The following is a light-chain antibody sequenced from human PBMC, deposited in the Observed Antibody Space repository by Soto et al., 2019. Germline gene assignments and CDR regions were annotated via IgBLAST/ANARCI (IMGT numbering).Light chain of an antibody. CDR1: LRISKY. CDR3: QQSHSTPLT. J-gene: IGKJ4*01. V-gene: IGKV1-39*01. Sequence: DIKLTQSPSSLSAYVGDRVTITCRASLRISKYLNWYQQKPGKAPKLLIYGASTLQSGVTSRFSGSGSGTDFTLTITNLQPEDSATYFCQQSHSTPLTFGGGTKLEI. CDR2: GAS.